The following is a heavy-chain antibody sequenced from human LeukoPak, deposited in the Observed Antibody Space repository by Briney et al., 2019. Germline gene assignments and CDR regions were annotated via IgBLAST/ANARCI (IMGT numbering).Heavy chain of an antibody. Sequence: PSETLSLTCAVYGGSFSGYYWSWIRQPPGKGLEWIGEINHSGSTNYNPSLKSRVTISVDTSKNQFSLKLSSVTAADTAVYYCARSGYGSGTSFDYWGQGTLVTVSS. D-gene: IGHD3-10*01. CDR2: INHSGST. V-gene: IGHV4-34*01. CDR1: GGSFSGYY. J-gene: IGHJ4*02. CDR3: ARSGYGSGTSFDY.